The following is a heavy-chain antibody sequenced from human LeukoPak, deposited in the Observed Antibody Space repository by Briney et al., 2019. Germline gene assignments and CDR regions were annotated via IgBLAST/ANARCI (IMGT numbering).Heavy chain of an antibody. CDR1: GGSISSGSYY. Sequence: PSETLSLTCTVSGGSISSGSYYWSWIRQPAGKGLEWIGRIYTSGSTNYNPSLKSRVTMSVDTSKNQFSLKLSSVTAADTAVYYCARVILGYYYDRGPFDYWGQGTLVTVSS. J-gene: IGHJ4*02. CDR2: IYTSGST. CDR3: ARVILGYYYDRGPFDY. V-gene: IGHV4-61*02. D-gene: IGHD3-22*01.